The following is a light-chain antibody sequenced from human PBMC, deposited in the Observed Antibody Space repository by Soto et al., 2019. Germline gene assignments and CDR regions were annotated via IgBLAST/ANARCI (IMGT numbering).Light chain of an antibody. CDR2: EGS. CDR1: SSDVGSFDL. V-gene: IGLV2-23*01. J-gene: IGLJ2*01. Sequence: QSALTQPASVSGSPGQSITISCIGISSDVGSFDLVSWYQQNPGKPPKLVIYEGSKRPSGVSYRFSGSKSGNTASLTISGLQAEDEADYYCCSYAGSLVFDFGGGTKLTVL. CDR3: CSYAGSLVFD.